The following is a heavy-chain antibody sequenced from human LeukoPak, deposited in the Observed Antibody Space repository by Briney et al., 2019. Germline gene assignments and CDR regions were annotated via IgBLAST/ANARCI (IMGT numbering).Heavy chain of an antibody. J-gene: IGHJ4*02. Sequence: GGSLRLSCAASGFTFSSYAMSWVRQAPGKGLEWVSAISGSGGSTYYADSVKGRFTISRDNSKNTLSLQMNSLRAEDTAVYYCARVLKVGATISTPQAFDYWGQGTLVTVSS. CDR1: GFTFSSYA. CDR3: ARVLKVGATISTPQAFDY. D-gene: IGHD1-26*01. V-gene: IGHV3-23*01. CDR2: ISGSGGST.